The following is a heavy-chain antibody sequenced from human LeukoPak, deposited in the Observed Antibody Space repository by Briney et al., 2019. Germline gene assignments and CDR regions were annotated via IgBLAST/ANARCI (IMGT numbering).Heavy chain of an antibody. CDR3: ARGDKSSGWYFFDY. V-gene: IGHV3-30-3*01. CDR2: ISYDGSNK. CDR1: GFTFSSYA. J-gene: IGHJ4*02. Sequence: PGGSLRLSCAASGFTFSSYAMHWVRQAPGKGLEWVAVISYDGSNKYYADSVKGRFTISRDNSKNTLYLQMNSLRAEDTAVYYCARGDKSSGWYFFDYWGQGTLVTVSS. D-gene: IGHD6-19*01.